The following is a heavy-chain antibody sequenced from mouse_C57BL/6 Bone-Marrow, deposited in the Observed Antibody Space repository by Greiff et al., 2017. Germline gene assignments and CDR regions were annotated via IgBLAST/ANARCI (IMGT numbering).Heavy chain of an antibody. D-gene: IGHD2-12*01. V-gene: IGHV5-6*01. Sequence: VQLQQSGGDLVKPGGSLKLSCAASGFTFSSYGMSWVRQTPDKRLEWVATISSGGSYTYYPDSVKGRFTISRDNAKNTLYLQMSSLKSEDTAMYYCARQGYRSYFDYWGQGTTLTVSS. CDR1: GFTFSSYG. CDR2: ISSGGSYT. J-gene: IGHJ2*01. CDR3: ARQGYRSYFDY.